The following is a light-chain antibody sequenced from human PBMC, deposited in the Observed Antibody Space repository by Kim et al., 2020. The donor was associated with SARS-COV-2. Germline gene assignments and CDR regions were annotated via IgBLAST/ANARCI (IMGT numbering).Light chain of an antibody. V-gene: IGLV2-14*03. Sequence: QSALTQPASLSASPGPSITISCTGTSSDVGGYKYVSWYLQHPGKAPKLLIHDVTNRPSGVSYRFSASKSGNTASLTISGLQPEDEADYYCASYTRSSTWVFGGGTKVTVL. CDR1: SSDVGGYKY. CDR2: DVT. J-gene: IGLJ3*02. CDR3: ASYTRSSTWV.